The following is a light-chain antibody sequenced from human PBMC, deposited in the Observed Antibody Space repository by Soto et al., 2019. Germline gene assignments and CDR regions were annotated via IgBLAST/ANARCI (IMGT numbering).Light chain of an antibody. CDR3: QQYGSYAKT. Sequence: DIQMTQSPSTLSASVGARVPITCRASQSISSWLAWYQQKPGKAPKLLTYDASSLESGVPSRFSGSGSGTDFILTISSLQPEDFATYYCQQYGSYAKTFGQGTKVDIK. CDR2: DAS. J-gene: IGKJ1*01. V-gene: IGKV1-5*01. CDR1: QSISSW.